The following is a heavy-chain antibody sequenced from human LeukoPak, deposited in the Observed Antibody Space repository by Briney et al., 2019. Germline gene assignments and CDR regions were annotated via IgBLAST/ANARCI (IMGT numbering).Heavy chain of an antibody. CDR1: EXTFSSYA. Sequence: SGGSLRLSCATSEXTFSSYAMSWVRQAPGKGLEWVSGISGSGGYSYYADSVKGRFTISRDNSKNTLYLQMNSLRAEDTAIYYCAKERGSGWYYFDYWGQGTLVTVSS. V-gene: IGHV3-23*01. CDR3: AKERGSGWYYFDY. J-gene: IGHJ4*02. CDR2: ISGSGGYS. D-gene: IGHD6-19*01.